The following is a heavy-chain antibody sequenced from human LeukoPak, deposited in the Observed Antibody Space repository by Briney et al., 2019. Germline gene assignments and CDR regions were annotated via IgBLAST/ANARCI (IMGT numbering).Heavy chain of an antibody. CDR1: GFTFSSYW. V-gene: IGHV3-7*01. Sequence: GGSLRLSCAASGFTFSSYWMSWVRQAPGKGLEWVANIKQDGSEKYYVDSVKGRFTISRDNAKNSLYLQMNSLRAEDTAVYYCARASLPWFGECHFDYWGQGTLVTVSS. D-gene: IGHD3-10*01. CDR2: IKQDGSEK. CDR3: ARASLPWFGECHFDY. J-gene: IGHJ4*02.